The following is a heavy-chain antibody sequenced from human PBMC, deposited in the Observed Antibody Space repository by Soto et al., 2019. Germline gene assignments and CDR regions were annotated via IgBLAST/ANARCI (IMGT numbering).Heavy chain of an antibody. D-gene: IGHD5-12*01. Sequence: VASVKVSCKASGYTFTSYDINWVRQATGQGLEWMGWMNPNSGNTGYAQKFQGRVTMTRNTSISTAYMELSSLRSEDTAVYYCARPLGGYDPISYYYYGMDVWGQGTTVTVSS. CDR3: ARPLGGYDPISYYYYGMDV. J-gene: IGHJ6*02. CDR1: GYTFTSYD. CDR2: MNPNSGNT. V-gene: IGHV1-8*01.